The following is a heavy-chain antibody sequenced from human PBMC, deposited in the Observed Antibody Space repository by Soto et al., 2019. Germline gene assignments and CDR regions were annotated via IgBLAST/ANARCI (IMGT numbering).Heavy chain of an antibody. Sequence: SVKVSCKASGGTFSSYAISWVRQAPGQGLEWMGGIIPIFGTANYAQKFQGRVTITADESTSTAYMELSSLRSEDTAVYYCARDGPRIAARPGAFDIWGQGTMVTVSS. D-gene: IGHD6-6*01. CDR2: IIPIFGTA. CDR1: GGTFSSYA. CDR3: ARDGPRIAARPGAFDI. V-gene: IGHV1-69*13. J-gene: IGHJ3*02.